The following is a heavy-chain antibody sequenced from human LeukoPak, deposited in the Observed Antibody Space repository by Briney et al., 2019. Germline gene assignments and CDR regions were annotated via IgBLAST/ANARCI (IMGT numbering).Heavy chain of an antibody. CDR1: GFSFSSYA. CDR2: ISGSGGST. D-gene: IGHD3-10*01. CDR3: AKGIRGVITYFDY. J-gene: IGHJ4*02. Sequence: PGGSLRLSCEASGFSFSSYAMGWVRQAPGKGLEWVSTISGSGGSTYYADSVKGRLTISRDNSKNTLYLQMNSLRAEDTAIYYCAKGIRGVITYFDYWGQGTLVTVSS. V-gene: IGHV3-23*01.